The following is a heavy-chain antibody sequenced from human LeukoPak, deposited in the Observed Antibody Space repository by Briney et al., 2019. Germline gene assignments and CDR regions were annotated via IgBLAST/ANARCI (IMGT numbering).Heavy chain of an antibody. D-gene: IGHD2-15*01. V-gene: IGHV3-21*04. J-gene: IGHJ4*02. CDR2: ISSSSSYI. Sequence: GGSLRLSCAASGFTFSSYSMNWVRPAPGKGLEWVSSISSSSSYIYYADSVKGRFTISRDTSKNTLYLRMNSLRAEDTAVYYCAKEARSNNFDYWGQGTLVTVSS. CDR3: AKEARSNNFDY. CDR1: GFTFSSYS.